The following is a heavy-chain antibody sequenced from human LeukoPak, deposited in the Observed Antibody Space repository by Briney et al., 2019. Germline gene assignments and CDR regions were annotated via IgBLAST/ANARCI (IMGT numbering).Heavy chain of an antibody. Sequence: GGSLRLSCAASEFTVSSNYINWVRQAPGKGLEWVSVIYSGGSTYYADSVKGRFTISRDNSKNTLYLQMNSLRAEDTAVYYCARDLGYCSSTSCWNAFDMWGQGTMVTVSS. V-gene: IGHV3-53*01. CDR3: ARDLGYCSSTSCWNAFDM. CDR1: EFTVSSNY. CDR2: IYSGGST. D-gene: IGHD2-2*01. J-gene: IGHJ3*02.